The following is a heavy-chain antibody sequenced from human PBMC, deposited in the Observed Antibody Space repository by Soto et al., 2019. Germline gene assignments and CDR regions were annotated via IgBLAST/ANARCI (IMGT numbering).Heavy chain of an antibody. J-gene: IGHJ4*02. Sequence: QVQLVESGGGVVQPGRSLRLSCAASGFTFSSYGMHWVRQAPGKGLEWVAVIWYDGSNKYYADYVKGRFTISRDNSKNTLYLQMNSRRAEDTAVYYCARGGVGGCSGGSCSDFDYWGQGTLVTVSS. V-gene: IGHV3-33*01. CDR3: ARGGVGGCSGGSCSDFDY. D-gene: IGHD2-15*01. CDR2: IWYDGSNK. CDR1: GFTFSSYG.